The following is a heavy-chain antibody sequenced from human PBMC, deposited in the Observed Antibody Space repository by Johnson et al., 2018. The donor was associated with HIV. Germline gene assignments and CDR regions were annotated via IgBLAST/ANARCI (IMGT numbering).Heavy chain of an antibody. CDR3: ATGNYYGSGSYAGYSAAFDI. J-gene: IGHJ3*02. Sequence: EEQLVESGGGLVQPGGSLRLSCAASGFTVSSNYMSWVRQATGKGLEWVSAIGSAGDTYYPGSVTGRFTISRENAKNSLYLQMNSLRAGDTAVYYCATGNYYGSGSYAGYSAAFDIWGQGTMVTVSS. CDR1: GFTVSSNY. V-gene: IGHV3-13*01. D-gene: IGHD3-10*01. CDR2: IGSAGDT.